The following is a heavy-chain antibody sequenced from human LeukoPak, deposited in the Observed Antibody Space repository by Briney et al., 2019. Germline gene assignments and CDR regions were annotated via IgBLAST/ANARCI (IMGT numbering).Heavy chain of an antibody. CDR3: ARDHYGSGSYYPQFDY. CDR1: GFTFSSYE. D-gene: IGHD3-10*01. J-gene: IGHJ4*02. CDR2: ISSSGSTK. V-gene: IGHV3-48*03. Sequence: GGSLRLSCAASGFTFSSYEMNWVRQAPRKGLEWVSYISSSGSTKYYADSVKGRFTISRDNAKNSLYLQMSSLRAEDTAVYYCARDHYGSGSYYPQFDYWGQGTLVTVSS.